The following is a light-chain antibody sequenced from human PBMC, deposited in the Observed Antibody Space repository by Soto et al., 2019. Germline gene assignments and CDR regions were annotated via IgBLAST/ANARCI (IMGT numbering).Light chain of an antibody. CDR3: QSYDSSLSVV. J-gene: IGLJ2*01. Sequence: QSVLTQPPSLSGAPGQRVTISCTGSSSNIGAGYDVHWYQQLPGTAPKLLIYGNSNRPSGVPDRFSGSKSGTSASLAITGLQAEDEADYYCQSYDSSLSVVFGGGTKRTVL. CDR1: SSNIGAGYD. CDR2: GNS. V-gene: IGLV1-40*01.